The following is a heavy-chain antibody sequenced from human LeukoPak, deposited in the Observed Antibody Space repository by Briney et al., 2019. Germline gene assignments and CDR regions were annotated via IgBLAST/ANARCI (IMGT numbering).Heavy chain of an antibody. D-gene: IGHD5-24*01. CDR2: INHGGST. Sequence: SETLSLTCAVYGGSFSGYYWSWIRQPPGKGLEWIGEINHGGSTNYNPSLKSRVTISVDTSKNQFSLKLSSVTAADTAVYYCARGLQSNWFDPWGQGTLVTVSS. CDR3: ARGLQSNWFDP. V-gene: IGHV4-34*01. J-gene: IGHJ5*02. CDR1: GGSFSGYY.